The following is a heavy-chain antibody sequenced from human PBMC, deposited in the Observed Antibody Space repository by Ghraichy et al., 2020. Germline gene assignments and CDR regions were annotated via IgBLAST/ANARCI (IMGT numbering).Heavy chain of an antibody. J-gene: IGHJ5*02. CDR3: AKDQVVFTIFGVVPYSNWFDP. D-gene: IGHD3-3*01. V-gene: IGHV3-23*01. CDR1: GFTFSSYA. CDR2: ISGSGGST. Sequence: GGSLRLSCAASGFTFSSYAMSWVRQAPGKGLEWVSAISGSGGSTYYADSVKGRFTISRDNSKNTLYLQMNSLRAEDTAVYYCAKDQVVFTIFGVVPYSNWFDPWGQGTLVTVSS.